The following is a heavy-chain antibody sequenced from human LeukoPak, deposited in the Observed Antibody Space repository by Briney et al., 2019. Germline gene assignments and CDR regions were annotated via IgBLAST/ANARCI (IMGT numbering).Heavy chain of an antibody. CDR2: TRNKANNYAT. CDR3: TRWRSGTSD. CDR1: GYTFSDHY. V-gene: IGHV3-72*01. J-gene: IGHJ4*02. D-gene: IGHD4-23*01. Sequence: PGGSLRLSCAVSGYTFSDHYIDWVRQAPGEGLEWVGRTRNKANNYATEYAASVKGRFTISRDDSRNSVYLQMNSLRTEDTAVYYCTRWRSGTSDWGQGTLVTVSS.